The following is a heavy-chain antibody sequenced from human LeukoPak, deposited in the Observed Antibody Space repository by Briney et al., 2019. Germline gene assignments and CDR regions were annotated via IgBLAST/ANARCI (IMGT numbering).Heavy chain of an antibody. J-gene: IGHJ4*02. CDR1: GFTFSSYA. CDR2: ISGSGGST. Sequence: GGSLRLSCAASGFTFSSYAMSWVRQAPGRGLEWVSAISGSGGSTYYADSVKGRFTISRDNAKNSLYLQMNSLRAEDTAVYYCAQQRGYGSGSLDYWGQGTLVTVPS. D-gene: IGHD3-10*01. V-gene: IGHV3-23*01. CDR3: AQQRGYGSGSLDY.